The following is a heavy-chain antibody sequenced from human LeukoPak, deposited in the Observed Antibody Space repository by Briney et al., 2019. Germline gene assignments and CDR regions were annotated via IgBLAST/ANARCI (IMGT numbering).Heavy chain of an antibody. CDR3: ARVQEGEPLFFDY. D-gene: IGHD1-26*01. CDR1: GGSISSGDYY. Sequence: SETLSLTCTVSGGSISSGDYYWSWIRQPPGKGLEWNGYIYYSWSTFHNPSLKSRVTISVDTSKNQFSLKLSSVTAADTAVYYCARVQEGEPLFFDYWGQGTLVTVSS. V-gene: IGHV4-30-4*08. J-gene: IGHJ4*02. CDR2: IYYSWST.